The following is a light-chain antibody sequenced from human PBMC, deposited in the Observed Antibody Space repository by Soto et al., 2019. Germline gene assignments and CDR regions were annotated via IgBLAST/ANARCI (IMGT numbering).Light chain of an antibody. CDR2: GAS. CDR3: QHYNDWPPTWT. CDR1: QSVSSK. Sequence: EIAMPQSPATLSMSQGERATLSCRASQSVSSKLAWYQQKPGQTPRVLIYGASTRATGIPARFSGSGSGTEFTLTISSLQSEDSAVYHCQHYNDWPPTWTFGQGTKV. J-gene: IGKJ1*01. V-gene: IGKV3-15*01.